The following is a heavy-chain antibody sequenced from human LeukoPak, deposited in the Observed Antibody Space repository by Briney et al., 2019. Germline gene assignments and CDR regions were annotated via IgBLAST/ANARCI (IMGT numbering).Heavy chain of an antibody. J-gene: IGHJ5*02. D-gene: IGHD4-17*01. CDR1: GFTFSNFA. CDR2: ITGSHGPT. Sequence: QPGGSLRLSCAASGFTFSNFAMTWVRQAPGKGLEWVSCITGSHGPTYNTDSVKGRFTIPRDNSQNTLYLQMNSLRAEDTAVYYCTKDPNGDYVGAFDPWGQGTLVTVSS. V-gene: IGHV3-23*01. CDR3: TKDPNGDYVGAFDP.